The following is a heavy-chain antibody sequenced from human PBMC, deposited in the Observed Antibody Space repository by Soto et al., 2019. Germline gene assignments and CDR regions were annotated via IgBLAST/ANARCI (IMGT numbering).Heavy chain of an antibody. D-gene: IGHD6-19*01. V-gene: IGHV3-23*01. CDR1: GFSFSEYS. J-gene: IGHJ6*02. CDR2: ISGDTATT. CDR3: AKPLQQWLLQGSGVDV. Sequence: GGSLRLSCAASGFSFSEYSMTWVRQAPGKGLQWVSAISGDTATTHYADSVKGRFTISRDNSRDTLCLQMNSLRVEDTAICYCAKPLQQWLLQGSGVDVWGQGTTVTVSS.